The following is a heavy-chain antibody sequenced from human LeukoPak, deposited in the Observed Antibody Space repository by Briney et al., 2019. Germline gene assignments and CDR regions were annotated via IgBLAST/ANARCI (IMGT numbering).Heavy chain of an antibody. CDR2: IYYSGST. D-gene: IGHD1-26*01. J-gene: IGHJ6*03. Sequence: SETLSLTCTVSGGSITSYYWSWIRQPPGKGLEWIGYIYYSGSTNYNPSLKSRVTISVDTSKNQFSLKLSSVTAADTAVYYCARGGGVGYYYYYMDVWGKGTTVTISS. CDR3: ARGGGVGYYYYYMDV. V-gene: IGHV4-59*01. CDR1: GGSITSYY.